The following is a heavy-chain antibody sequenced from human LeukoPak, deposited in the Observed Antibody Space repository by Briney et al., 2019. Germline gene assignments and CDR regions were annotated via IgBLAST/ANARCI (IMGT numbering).Heavy chain of an antibody. CDR3: ARVGLERRLDY. D-gene: IGHD1-1*01. V-gene: IGHV4-39*07. J-gene: IGHJ4*02. Sequence: SETLSLTCTVSGGSISSSSYYWGWIRQPPGKGLEWIGSIYYSGSTYYNPSLKSRVTISVDTSKNQFSLKLSSVTAADTAVYYCARVGLERRLDYWGQGTLVTVSS. CDR1: GGSISSSSYY. CDR2: IYYSGST.